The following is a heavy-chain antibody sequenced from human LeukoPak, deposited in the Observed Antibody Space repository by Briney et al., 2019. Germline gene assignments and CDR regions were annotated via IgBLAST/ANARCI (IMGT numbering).Heavy chain of an antibody. CDR2: IRSKAFGGTP. V-gene: IGHV3-49*04. CDR3: TRNTVTVHFDY. Sequence: GGSLRLSCAASGFTVSSNYMSWVRQAPGKGLEWVGFIRSKAFGGTPEYAASVRGRFTISRDDSKSIAYLQMNSLKTEDTAVYYCTRNTVTVHFDYWSQGTLVTVSS. D-gene: IGHD4-17*01. J-gene: IGHJ4*02. CDR1: GFTVSSNY.